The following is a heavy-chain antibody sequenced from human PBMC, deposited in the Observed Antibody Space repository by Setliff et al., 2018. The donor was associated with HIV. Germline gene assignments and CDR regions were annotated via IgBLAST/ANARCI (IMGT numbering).Heavy chain of an antibody. Sequence: PSETLSLTCAVYGGSFGDQFWNWIRQSPGKGLEWIGEIHHGGGTYYNPSLKSRVTISIDTSKNQFSLNLTSVTAADTAVYYCASRVYYYDSNNFLREEGFDPWGQGTLVTVSS. CDR2: IHHGGGT. V-gene: IGHV4-34*01. CDR3: ASRVYYYDSNNFLREEGFDP. CDR1: GGSFGDQF. J-gene: IGHJ5*02. D-gene: IGHD3-22*01.